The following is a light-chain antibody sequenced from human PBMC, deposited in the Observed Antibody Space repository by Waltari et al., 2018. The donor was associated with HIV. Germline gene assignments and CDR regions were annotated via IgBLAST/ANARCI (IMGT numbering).Light chain of an antibody. J-gene: IGKJ2*01. CDR3: LQYGSSPPSYT. CDR2: GAT. CDR1: QSVSGNY. V-gene: IGKV3-20*01. Sequence: EIVLTQSPGTLSLSPGERATLSCRASQSVSGNYVAWYQQKVGQAPRLLIYGATSRATGIPGRVSGSGSGTEFTLNGSRMESEDFAVYYCLQYGSSPPSYTFGQGTKLEIK.